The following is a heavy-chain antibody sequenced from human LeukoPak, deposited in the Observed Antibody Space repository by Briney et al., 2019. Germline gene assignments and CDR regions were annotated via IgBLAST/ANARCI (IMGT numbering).Heavy chain of an antibody. CDR3: ARESWADCGGDCYIGY. CDR1: GYTFTSYG. J-gene: IGHJ4*02. V-gene: IGHV1-18*01. Sequence: GASVKVSCKASGYTFTSYGISWVRQAPGQGLEGMGWISAYNGNTNYAQKLQGRVTMTTDTSTSTAYMELRSLRSDDTAVYYCARESWADCGGDCYIGYWGQGTLVTVSS. D-gene: IGHD2-21*02. CDR2: ISAYNGNT.